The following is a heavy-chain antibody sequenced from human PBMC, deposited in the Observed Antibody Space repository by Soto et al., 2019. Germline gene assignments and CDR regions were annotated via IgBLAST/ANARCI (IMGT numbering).Heavy chain of an antibody. V-gene: IGHV3-30-3*01. J-gene: IGHJ3*02. D-gene: IGHD5-12*01. Sequence: PGGSLRLSCAASGFTFSSYAMHWVRQAPGKGLEWVAVISYDGSNKYYADSVKGRFTISRDNSKNTLYLQMNSLRAEDTAVYYCARENGYNAFYIWGQGTMVTVS. CDR2: ISYDGSNK. CDR1: GFTFSSYA. CDR3: ARENGYNAFYI.